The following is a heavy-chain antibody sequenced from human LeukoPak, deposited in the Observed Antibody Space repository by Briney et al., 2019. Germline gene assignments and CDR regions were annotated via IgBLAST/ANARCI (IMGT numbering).Heavy chain of an antibody. CDR1: GFTFSSYA. CDR3: ARESTWLDV. CDR2: INNNGGST. J-gene: IGHJ6*02. D-gene: IGHD2-8*02. Sequence: GGSLRLSCAASGFTFSSYAMHWVRQAPGKGLEYVSAINNNGGSTYCANSVKGRFTISRDNSKNTLYLQMGSLSAEDMAVYYCARESTWLDVWGQGTTVTVSS. V-gene: IGHV3-64*01.